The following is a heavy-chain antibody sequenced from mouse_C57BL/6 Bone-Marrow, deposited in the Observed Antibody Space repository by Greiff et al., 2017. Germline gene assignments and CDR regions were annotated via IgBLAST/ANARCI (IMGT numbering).Heavy chain of an antibody. CDR2: ISNGGGST. CDR1: GFTFSDYY. V-gene: IGHV5-12*01. CDR3: ASYYSNFAY. D-gene: IGHD2-5*01. Sequence: DVKLVESGGGLVQPGGSLKLSCAASGFTFSDYYMYWVRQTPEKRLEWVAYISNGGGSTYYPDTVKGRFTISRDNAKNTLYLQMSRLKSEDTAMYYCASYYSNFAYWGQGTLVTVSA. J-gene: IGHJ3*01.